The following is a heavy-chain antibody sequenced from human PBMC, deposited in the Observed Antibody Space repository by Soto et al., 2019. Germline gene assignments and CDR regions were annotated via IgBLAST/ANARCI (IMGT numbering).Heavy chain of an antibody. J-gene: IGHJ4*02. CDR3: ARDIAAASLGAHSFNN. V-gene: IGHV4-4*07. CDR1: GGSISGYY. Sequence: QVQLQESGPGLVKPSETLSLTCTVSGGSISGYYWSWIRQPAGKAPEWIGRIYTGGDTHYNPSLRSQVTMSVATSKNQFSLKLTSVPAAATAVYFCARDIAAASLGAHSFNNWSQGTLVTVSS. CDR2: IYTGGDT. D-gene: IGHD6-13*01.